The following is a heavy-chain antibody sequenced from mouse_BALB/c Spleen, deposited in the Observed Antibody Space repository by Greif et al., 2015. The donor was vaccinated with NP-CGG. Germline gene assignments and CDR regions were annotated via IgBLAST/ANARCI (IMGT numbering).Heavy chain of an antibody. CDR1: GFTFTDYY. J-gene: IGHJ4*01. D-gene: IGHD3-3*01. Sequence: EVMLVESGGGLVQPGGSLRLSCATSGFTFTDYYMSWVRQPPGKALEWLGFIRNKANGYTTEYSASVKGRFTISRDNSQSILYLQMNTLRAEDSATYYCARKGDWNAMDYWGQGTSVTVSS. CDR2: IRNKANGYTT. V-gene: IGHV7-3*02. CDR3: ARKGDWNAMDY.